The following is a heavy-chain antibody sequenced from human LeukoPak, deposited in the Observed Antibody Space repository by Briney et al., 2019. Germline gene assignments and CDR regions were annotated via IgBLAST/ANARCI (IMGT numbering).Heavy chain of an antibody. CDR3: AKSSSSGWSKAYFDY. J-gene: IGHJ4*02. Sequence: GGSLRLSCAASGFTVSTNYMSWVRQAPGKGLEWVSAISSGGSSYYADSLKGRFTISRDNSKNTLYLQMNSLRVDDTAVYFCAKSSSSGWSKAYFDYWGQGTLVTVSS. CDR1: GFTVSTNY. D-gene: IGHD6-19*01. V-gene: IGHV3-53*01. CDR2: ISSGGSS.